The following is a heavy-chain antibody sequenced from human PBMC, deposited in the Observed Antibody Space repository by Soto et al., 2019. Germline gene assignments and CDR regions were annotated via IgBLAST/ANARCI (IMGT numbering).Heavy chain of an antibody. V-gene: IGHV3-30-3*01. Sequence: QVQVVESGGGVVQPGTSLRLSCAASGFTFSVSAIHWVRQAPGKGLEWVAVISSDGGHQYYADSVRGRFTISRDNPKNTLYLQMNSLRAEDTAVYYCARPYCRSTRCYLYYYGMAVWGLGTTVTVSS. CDR2: ISSDGGHQ. D-gene: IGHD2-2*01. J-gene: IGHJ6*02. CDR3: ARPYCRSTRCYLYYYGMAV. CDR1: GFTFSVSA.